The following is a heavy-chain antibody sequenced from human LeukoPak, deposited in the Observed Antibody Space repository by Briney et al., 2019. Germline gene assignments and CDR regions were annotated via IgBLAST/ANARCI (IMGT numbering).Heavy chain of an antibody. V-gene: IGHV5-51*01. CDR2: IYPGDSDT. J-gene: IGHJ6*03. D-gene: IGHD2-2*01. CDR3: ARTPFRPAAQYYYYYYMDV. CDR1: GYSFTSYW. Sequence: GESLKISCKGSGYSFTSYWIGWVRQMPGKGLEWMGIIYPGDSDTRYSPSFQGQVTISADKSISTAYLQWSSLKASDTAMYYCARTPFRPAAQYYYYYYMDVWGKGTTVTVSS.